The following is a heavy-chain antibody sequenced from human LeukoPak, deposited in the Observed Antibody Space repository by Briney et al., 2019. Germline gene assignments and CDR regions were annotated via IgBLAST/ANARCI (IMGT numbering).Heavy chain of an antibody. Sequence: SETLSLTCTVSGGSISSGSYDWSWIRQPAGKGLEWIGRIYTSGSTNYNPSLKSRVTISVDTSKNQFSLKLSSVTAADTAVYYCARDPHAPTIFGVFDPWGQGTLVTVSS. J-gene: IGHJ5*02. D-gene: IGHD3-3*01. V-gene: IGHV4-61*02. CDR2: IYTSGST. CDR1: GGSISSGSYD. CDR3: ARDPHAPTIFGVFDP.